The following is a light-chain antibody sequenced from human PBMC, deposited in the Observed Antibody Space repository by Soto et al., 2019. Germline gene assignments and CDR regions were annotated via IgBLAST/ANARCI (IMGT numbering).Light chain of an antibody. CDR2: AAS. J-gene: IGKJ5*01. V-gene: IGKV1-39*01. CDR3: QQSYTTASIT. CDR1: QSISRN. Sequence: DIQMTQSPSSLSASVGDRVTITCRASQSISRNLNWYQHKPGKATKLLSYAASSLQNGVPSRFSGGGSGTEFTLSSSSLQPEDFGTYYCQQSYTTASITFGQGTRLEIK.